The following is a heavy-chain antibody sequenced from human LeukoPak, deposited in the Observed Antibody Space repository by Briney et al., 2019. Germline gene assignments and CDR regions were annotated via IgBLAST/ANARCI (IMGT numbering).Heavy chain of an antibody. J-gene: IGHJ4*02. CDR2: INRDGSEK. Sequence: PERSLKLSCSASAFIFSTSGKTGDRHAPRRRLQLVAYINRDGSEKGYVDSVRGRFTISRDNAKNSLCLQLDSLRAEDTAVYYCARARYVALGPGDYWGQGTLVTVSS. CDR1: AFIFSTSG. D-gene: IGHD3/OR15-3a*01. V-gene: IGHV3-7*05. CDR3: ARARYVALGPGDY.